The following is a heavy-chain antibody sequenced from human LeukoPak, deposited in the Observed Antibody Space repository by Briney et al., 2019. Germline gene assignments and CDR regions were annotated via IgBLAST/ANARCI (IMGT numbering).Heavy chain of an antibody. Sequence: SETLSLTCLVSGVYFGSSGCYWGWIRQPPGKGLEWIGSIFYTGNSYSNPSLHSRVTISADTSKNQFSLKLQFVTAADTAVYYCARLGASLVWDSGSFPDSWDQGTLVTVTS. CDR3: ARLGASLVWDSGSFPDS. CDR1: GVYFGSSGCY. J-gene: IGHJ4*02. V-gene: IGHV4-39*01. CDR2: IFYTGNS. D-gene: IGHD3-10*01.